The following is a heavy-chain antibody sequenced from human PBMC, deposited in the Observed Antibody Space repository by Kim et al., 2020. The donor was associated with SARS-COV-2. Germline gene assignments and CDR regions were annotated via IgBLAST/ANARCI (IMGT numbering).Heavy chain of an antibody. J-gene: IGHJ3*02. Sequence: GYAGSGKSRITINANTSKNQFSLQLNSVSPEDTAIYYCARDTPGQKAYDIWGQGTMVTVSS. CDR3: ARDTPGQKAYDI. V-gene: IGHV6-1*01.